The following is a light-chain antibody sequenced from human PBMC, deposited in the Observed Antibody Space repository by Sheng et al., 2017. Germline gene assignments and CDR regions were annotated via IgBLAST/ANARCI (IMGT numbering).Light chain of an antibody. CDR2: QDH. V-gene: IGLV3-1*01. CDR3: QAWDSYPCVV. CDR1: RLGNKY. J-gene: IGLJ2*01. Sequence: SYELTQPPSVSVSPGQTASITCSGDRLGNKYVSWYQQKPGQSPLLVIYQDHQRPSGIPERFSGSNSGNTATLTISGTQTLDEADYYCQAWDSYPCVVFGGGTKLTVL.